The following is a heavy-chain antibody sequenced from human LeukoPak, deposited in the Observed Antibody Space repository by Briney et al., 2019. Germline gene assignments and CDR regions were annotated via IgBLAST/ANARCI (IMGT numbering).Heavy chain of an antibody. CDR1: GGTLSDHV. CDR3: ATYDVLTGFEY. D-gene: IGHD3-9*01. J-gene: IGHJ4*02. Sequence: ASVKVSCKASGGTLSDHVISWVRQAPGHGLEWMGGIIPLKGTSKLTQKLQDRATISADESTNTVYVEVRSLRSEDTALYYCATYDVLTGFEYWGQGTLVIVSS. CDR2: IIPLKGTS. V-gene: IGHV1-69*13.